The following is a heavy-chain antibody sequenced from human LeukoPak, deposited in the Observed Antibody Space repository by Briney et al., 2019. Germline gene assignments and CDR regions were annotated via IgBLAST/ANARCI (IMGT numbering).Heavy chain of an antibody. V-gene: IGHV3-20*04. CDR3: ARGARGVSGYYFDY. D-gene: IGHD3-10*01. CDR1: GFTFDDYG. Sequence: GGSLRLSCAASGFTFDDYGMSWVRQAPGKGLEWVSGTNWNGGSTGYANSVKGRFTISRDNAKNSLYLQMNSLRAEDTALYYCARGARGVSGYYFDYWGQGTLVTVSS. CDR2: TNWNGGST. J-gene: IGHJ4*02.